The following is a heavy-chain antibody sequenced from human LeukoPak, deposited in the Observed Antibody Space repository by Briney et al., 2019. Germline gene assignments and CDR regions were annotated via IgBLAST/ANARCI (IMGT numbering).Heavy chain of an antibody. J-gene: IGHJ4*02. CDR3: ARIVGARYFDY. V-gene: IGHV4-30-2*01. CDR1: GGSISSSSYY. CDR2: IYHSGST. Sequence: PSETLSLTCTVSGGSISSSSYYWGWIRQPPGKGLEWIGYIYHSGSTYYNPSLKSRVTISVDRSKNQFSLKLSSVTAADTAVYYCARIVGARYFDYWGQGTLVTVSS. D-gene: IGHD1-26*01.